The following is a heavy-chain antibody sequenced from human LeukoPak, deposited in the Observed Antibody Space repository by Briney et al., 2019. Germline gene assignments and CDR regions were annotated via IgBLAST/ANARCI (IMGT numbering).Heavy chain of an antibody. J-gene: IGHJ4*02. CDR2: ISSSSSYI. CDR3: VRDPSGSGFAFDS. V-gene: IGHV3-21*01. D-gene: IGHD1-1*01. CDR1: GFTFSSYS. Sequence: GSLRLSCAASGFTFSSYSMNWVRQAPGKGLEWVSSISSSSSYIYYADSVKGRFTISRDNAKNSLYLQMNSLRAEDTAVYYCVRDPSGSGFAFDSWGQGALVTVSS.